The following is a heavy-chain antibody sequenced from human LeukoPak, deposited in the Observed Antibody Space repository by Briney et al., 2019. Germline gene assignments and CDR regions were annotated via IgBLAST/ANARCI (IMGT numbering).Heavy chain of an antibody. CDR3: TKDRSGRETGNQRDDY. D-gene: IGHD1-14*01. V-gene: IGHV3-30*18. J-gene: IGHJ4*02. Sequence: GRSLRLSCAASGFTFSSFGMHWVRQAPGKGLEWVAVVSYDESHKYYADSVKGRFTGSRDNSRSTLYLQMNSLRADDPAVYFCTKDRSGRETGNQRDDYWGQGTLVTVSS. CDR1: GFTFSSFG. CDR2: VSYDESHK.